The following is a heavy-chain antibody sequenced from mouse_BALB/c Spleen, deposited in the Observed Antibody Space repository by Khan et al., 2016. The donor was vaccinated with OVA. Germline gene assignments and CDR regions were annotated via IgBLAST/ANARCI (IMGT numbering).Heavy chain of an antibody. CDR1: GYSITTDYA. CDR2: ISYNGNT. J-gene: IGHJ2*01. V-gene: IGHV3-2*02. CDR3: ARVYGGDFDY. Sequence: EVQLVESGPGLVKPSQSLSLTCTVTGYSITTDYAWNWIRQFPGNKLEWMGFISYNGNTKYNPSLKSRISITRDTSKNQFFLQLKSVTTEDTARXYCARVYGGDFDYWGQGTTLTVSS. D-gene: IGHD1-1*01.